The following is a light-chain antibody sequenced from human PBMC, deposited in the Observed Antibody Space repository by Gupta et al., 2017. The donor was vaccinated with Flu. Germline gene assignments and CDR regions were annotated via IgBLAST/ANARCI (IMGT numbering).Light chain of an antibody. CDR2: EVS. CDR3: NSNTSNISWV. V-gene: IGLV2-14*01. J-gene: IGLJ3*02. Sequence: QSALTQPAPVSGPPGQSITTSCTGTSRDVGGYNYVSWYQQHAGKSHKLMIFEVSKRPAGVSSRFSGSKSGKTASLTISGRKDEDEADYYSNSNTSNISWVFGGGTKVTVL. CDR1: SRDVGGYNY.